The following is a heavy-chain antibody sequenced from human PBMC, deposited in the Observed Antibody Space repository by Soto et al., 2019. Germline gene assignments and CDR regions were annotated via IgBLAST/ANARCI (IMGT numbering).Heavy chain of an antibody. V-gene: IGHV1-69*06. CDR3: ARDWVGGSWYFDL. Sequence: QAQLVQSGAEVKKPGSSVKVSCEASGGSFSSYAISWVRQAPGQGLEWMGGIIPVYGATNSAQKFQGRVAITADKSTTTVYLELSGLTSQDTAVYYCARDWVGGSWYFDLWGRGTLVTVSS. CDR2: IIPVYGAT. J-gene: IGHJ2*01. D-gene: IGHD3-16*01. CDR1: GGSFSSYA.